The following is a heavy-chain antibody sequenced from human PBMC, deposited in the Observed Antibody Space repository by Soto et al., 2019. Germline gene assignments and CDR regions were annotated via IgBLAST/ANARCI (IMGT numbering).Heavy chain of an antibody. V-gene: IGHV1-18*01. CDR1: GYTFTSYG. CDR3: ASSEPTMVRGVTCDY. CDR2: ISAYNGNT. J-gene: IGHJ4*02. Sequence: QVQLVQSGAEVKKPGASVKVSCKASGYTFTSYGISWVRQAPGQGLEWMGWISAYNGNTNYAQKLQGIVTMTTDTSTNTAYMELRSLRSDDTAVYYCASSEPTMVRGVTCDYWGQGTLVTVSS. D-gene: IGHD3-10*01.